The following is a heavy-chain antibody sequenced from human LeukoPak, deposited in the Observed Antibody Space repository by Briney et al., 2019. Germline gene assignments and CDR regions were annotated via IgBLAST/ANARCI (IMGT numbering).Heavy chain of an antibody. CDR3: ARGYCSSTSCYSLLVQYYFDY. V-gene: IGHV3-11*04. CDR2: TSSSGSTI. CDR1: GFTFSDYY. D-gene: IGHD2-2*02. Sequence: GGSLRLSCAASGFTFSDYYMSWIRQAPGKGLEWVSYTSSSGSTIYYADSVKGRFTISRDNVKNSLYLQMNSLRAEDTAVYYCARGYCSSTSCYSLLVQYYFDYWGQGTLVTVSS. J-gene: IGHJ4*02.